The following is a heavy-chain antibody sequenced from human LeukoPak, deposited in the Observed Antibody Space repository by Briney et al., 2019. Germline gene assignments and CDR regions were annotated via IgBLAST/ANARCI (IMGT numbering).Heavy chain of an antibody. CDR1: GFIFSSYW. Sequence: GGSLRLSCAASGFIFSSYWMSWVRQAPGKGLEWVANIKQDGSEKYYVDSVKGRFTISRDNAKNSLYLQMNSLRAEDTAVYYCRAVAGSYYWYFDLWGRGTLVTVSS. V-gene: IGHV3-7*01. CDR2: IKQDGSEK. J-gene: IGHJ2*01. CDR3: RAVAGSYYWYFDL. D-gene: IGHD6-19*01.